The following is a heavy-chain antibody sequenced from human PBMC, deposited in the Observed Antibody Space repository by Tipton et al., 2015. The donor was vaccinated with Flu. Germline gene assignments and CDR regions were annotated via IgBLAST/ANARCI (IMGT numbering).Heavy chain of an antibody. D-gene: IGHD3-10*01. CDR3: ARDYYGSGSYYTEAFDI. V-gene: IGHV4-38-2*02. Sequence: TLSLTCTVSGYSISSGYYWGWIRQPPGKGLEWIGEINHSGSTNYNPSLKSRVTISVDTSKNQFSLKLSSVTAADTAVYYCARDYYGSGSYYTEAFDIWGQGTMVTVSS. CDR2: INHSGST. CDR1: GYSISSGYY. J-gene: IGHJ3*02.